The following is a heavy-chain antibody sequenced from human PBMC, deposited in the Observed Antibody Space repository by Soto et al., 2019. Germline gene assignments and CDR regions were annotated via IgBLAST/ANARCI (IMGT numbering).Heavy chain of an antibody. J-gene: IGHJ6*03. V-gene: IGHV3-30*18. CDR1: GFTFSSYG. CDR2: ISYDGSNK. CDR3: AKEGPQSVTRARYYYYYYMDV. Sequence: GGSLRLSCAASGFTFSSYGMHWVRQAPGKGLEWVAVISYDGSNKYYADSVKGRFTISRDNSKNTRYLQMNSLGAEDTAVYYCAKEGPQSVTRARYYYYYYMDVWGKGTTVTVSS. D-gene: IGHD4-17*01.